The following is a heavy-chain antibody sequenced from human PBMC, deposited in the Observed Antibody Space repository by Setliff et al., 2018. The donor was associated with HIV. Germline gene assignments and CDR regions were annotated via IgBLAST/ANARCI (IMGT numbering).Heavy chain of an antibody. CDR1: GDSISPYY. Sequence: SETLSLTCTVSGDSISPYYWTWIRQPAGKGLEWIGRVHTSGSTIYNPSLESRVPISVDTSKNQFSLKLSPVTAADTAVCYCARDPGGMDVWGQGTTVTVSS. V-gene: IGHV4-4*07. J-gene: IGHJ6*02. CDR3: ARDPGGMDV. D-gene: IGHD3-10*01. CDR2: VHTSGST.